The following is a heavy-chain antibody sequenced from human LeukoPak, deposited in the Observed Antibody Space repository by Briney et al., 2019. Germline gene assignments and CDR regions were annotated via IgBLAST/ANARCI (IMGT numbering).Heavy chain of an antibody. J-gene: IGHJ4*02. CDR3: AEENHGDYPYFDY. V-gene: IGHV3-23*01. CDR2: ISGGGTNT. Sequence: GGSLRLSCAASGFTFSSYAMSWVRQAPGKGLEWVSAISGGGTNTYYADSVKGRFTISRDNSKNTLYLQMNSLRAEDTAVYYCAEENHGDYPYFDYWGQGTLVTVSS. D-gene: IGHD4-17*01. CDR1: GFTFSSYA.